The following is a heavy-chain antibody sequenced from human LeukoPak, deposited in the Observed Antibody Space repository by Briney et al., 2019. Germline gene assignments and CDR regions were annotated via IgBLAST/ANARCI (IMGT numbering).Heavy chain of an antibody. J-gene: IGHJ4*02. CDR3: ARGRGGATTGFDH. D-gene: IGHD1-26*01. Sequence: SVTVSCKASGYTFSGYYMHWVRQAPGQGLESMGWINSNSGARNYAPKFQGRVTFSRDNSISTAYMELSSLRADDTAIYYCARGRGGATTGFDHWGQGTLVTVSS. V-gene: IGHV1-2*02. CDR1: GYTFSGYY. CDR2: INSNSGAR.